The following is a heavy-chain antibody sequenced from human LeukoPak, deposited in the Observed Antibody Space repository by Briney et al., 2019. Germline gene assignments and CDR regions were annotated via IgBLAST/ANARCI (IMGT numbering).Heavy chain of an antibody. CDR3: ARSGGRYYYDSSVDY. D-gene: IGHD3-22*01. CDR2: IYSGGST. CDR1: GFTVSSNY. J-gene: IGHJ4*02. V-gene: IGHV3-53*01. Sequence: GGSLRLSCAASGFTVSSNYMSWVRQAPGRGLEWVSVIYSGGSTYYADSVKGRFTISRDNSKNTLYLQMNSLRAEDTAVYYCARSGGRYYYDSSVDYWGQGTLVTVSS.